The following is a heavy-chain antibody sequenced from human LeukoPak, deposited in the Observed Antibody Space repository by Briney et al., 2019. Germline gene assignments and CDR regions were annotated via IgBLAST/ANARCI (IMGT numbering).Heavy chain of an antibody. J-gene: IGHJ4*02. D-gene: IGHD2-2*01. Sequence: GGSLRLSCAASGFTVSSNYMRLVRQAPGKGLEWVSVIYSGGSTYYADSVKGRFTISRDNSKNTLYLQMNSLRAEDTAVYYCAREHQLLYLDYWGQGTLVTVSS. CDR3: AREHQLLYLDY. CDR1: GFTVSSNY. V-gene: IGHV3-66*02. CDR2: IYSGGST.